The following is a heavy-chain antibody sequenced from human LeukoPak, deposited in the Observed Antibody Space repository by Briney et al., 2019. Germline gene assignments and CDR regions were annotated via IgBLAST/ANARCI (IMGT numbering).Heavy chain of an antibody. Sequence: PSETLSLTCTVSGGSISTYCWNWVRQPAGKGLEWIGRIQTSGSANYNPSLKSRVTMSVDTSKNQFSLKLPAVTAADTAVYYCARVHSGSHYPLYYYYMDVWGRGTTVTVSS. D-gene: IGHD1-26*01. J-gene: IGHJ6*03. CDR2: IQTSGSA. CDR1: GGSISTYC. V-gene: IGHV4-4*07. CDR3: ARVHSGSHYPLYYYYMDV.